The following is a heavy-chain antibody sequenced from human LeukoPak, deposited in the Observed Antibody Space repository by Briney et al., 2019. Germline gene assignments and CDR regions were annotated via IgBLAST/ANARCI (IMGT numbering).Heavy chain of an antibody. CDR1: GYSFTSYW. D-gene: IGHD5-24*01. Sequence: GESLKISCKGSGYSFTSYWIGWVRQMPGKGLEWMGIIYPGDSDTRYSPSFQGQVTISADKSISTAYLQWSSLKASDTAMYYCARRPGDGYNYHLFDYWGQGTLVTVSS. CDR3: ARRPGDGYNYHLFDY. J-gene: IGHJ4*02. V-gene: IGHV5-51*01. CDR2: IYPGDSDT.